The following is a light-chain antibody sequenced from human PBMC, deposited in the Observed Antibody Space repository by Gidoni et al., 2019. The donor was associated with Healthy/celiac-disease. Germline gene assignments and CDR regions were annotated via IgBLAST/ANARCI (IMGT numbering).Light chain of an antibody. J-gene: IGKJ2*01. Sequence: EIVLTQSPGTLSLSPGERATLSCRASQSVSSSYLAWYQQKPGQAPRLLIYGASSRATGIPDRFSGSGSGTDFTLTISRLEPEDFAVYYCQQYGLYTFXQXTKLEIK. CDR2: GAS. V-gene: IGKV3-20*01. CDR3: QQYGLYT. CDR1: QSVSSSY.